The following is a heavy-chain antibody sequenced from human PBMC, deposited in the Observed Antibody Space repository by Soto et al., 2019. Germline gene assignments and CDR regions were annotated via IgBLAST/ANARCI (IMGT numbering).Heavy chain of an antibody. CDR3: ARLGTRILQYYFDY. Sequence: SETLSLTCAVSGGSISSGGYSWSWIRQPPGKGLEWIGYIYHSGSTYYNPSLKSRVTISVDRSKNQFSLKLSSVTAADTAVYYCARLGTRILQYYFDYWGQGTLVTVSS. CDR2: IYHSGST. D-gene: IGHD2-15*01. V-gene: IGHV4-30-2*01. CDR1: GGSISSGGYS. J-gene: IGHJ4*02.